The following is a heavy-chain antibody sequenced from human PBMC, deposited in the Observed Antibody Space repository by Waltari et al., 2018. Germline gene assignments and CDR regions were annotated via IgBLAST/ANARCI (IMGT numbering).Heavy chain of an antibody. J-gene: IGHJ5*02. CDR2: VDPEDGET. V-gene: IGHV1-69-2*01. D-gene: IGHD6-19*01. CDR1: GYTFTDYY. CDR3: ATTLGVAGTHEGWWFDP. Sequence: EVQLVQSGAEVKKPGATVKIPCQASGYTFTDYYMHCVQQAQGKGLEWMGRVDPEDGETIYAEKFQGRVTITADTSTDTAYMELSSLRSEDTAVYYCATTLGVAGTHEGWWFDPWGQGTLVTVSS.